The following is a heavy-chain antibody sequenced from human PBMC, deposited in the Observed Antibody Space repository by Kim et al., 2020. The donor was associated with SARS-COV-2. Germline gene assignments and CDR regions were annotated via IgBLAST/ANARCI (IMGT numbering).Heavy chain of an antibody. CDR1: GGSVSRGAYF. CDR3: ARDPYPHAGFDT. CDR2: IYDNGNI. Sequence: SETLSLTCTVSGGSVSRGAYFWTWIRQVPGKGLEWIGCIYDNGNIDYSPSLKSRVTISADRSKNQFFLKLRSVTAADTAVYYCARDPYPHAGFDTWGQGT. J-gene: IGHJ5*02. V-gene: IGHV4-31*03.